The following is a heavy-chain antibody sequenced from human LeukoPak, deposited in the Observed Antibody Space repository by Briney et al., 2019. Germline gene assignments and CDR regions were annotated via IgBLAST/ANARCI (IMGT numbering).Heavy chain of an antibody. CDR2: ISGDGGST. CDR3: AREGETSGWYDY. CDR1: GFIFDNYA. D-gene: IGHD6-19*01. V-gene: IGHV3-43*02. J-gene: IGHJ4*02. Sequence: GGSLRLSCAAPGFIFDNYAIHWVRQAPGKGLEWVALISGDGGSTFYADSVRGRFTISRDNTRKSLSLQMSSLRSEDTALYYCAREGETSGWYDYWGQGALVTVSS.